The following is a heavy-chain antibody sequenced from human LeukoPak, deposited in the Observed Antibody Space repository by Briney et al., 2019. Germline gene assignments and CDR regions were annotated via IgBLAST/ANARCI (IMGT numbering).Heavy chain of an antibody. Sequence: GGSLRLSCAASGITGSPFSSHWIHWVRQAPGKGLMWVAHISGDGTTTTYADSVEGRFTISRDNAKNSLYLQTNSLRAEDTAVYYCARVGRFRSTTIGYSSGWHDYWGQGTLVTVSS. J-gene: IGHJ4*02. CDR2: ISGDGTTT. V-gene: IGHV3-74*03. CDR3: ARVGRFRSTTIGYSSGWHDY. CDR1: GITGSPFSSHW. D-gene: IGHD6-19*01.